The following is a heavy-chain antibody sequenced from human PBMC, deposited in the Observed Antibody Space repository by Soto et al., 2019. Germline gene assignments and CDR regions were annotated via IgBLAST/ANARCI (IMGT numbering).Heavy chain of an antibody. J-gene: IGHJ6*02. V-gene: IGHV4-34*01. D-gene: IGHD3-16*02. Sequence: SETLSLTCAVYGGSFSGYYWSWIRQPPGKGLEWIGEINHSGSTNYNPSLKSRVTISVDTSKNQFSLKLSSVTAADTAVYYCARGIVSGSPVLRQYYYYGMDVWGQGTTVTVSS. CDR1: GGSFSGYY. CDR3: ARGIVSGSPVLRQYYYYGMDV. CDR2: INHSGST.